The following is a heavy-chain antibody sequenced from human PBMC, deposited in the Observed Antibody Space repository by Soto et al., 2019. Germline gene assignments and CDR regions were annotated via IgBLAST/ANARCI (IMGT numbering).Heavy chain of an antibody. CDR1: GFILSNYG. CDR3: RRGSCSGSSCYGADF. D-gene: IGHD2-15*01. Sequence: EEQLVESGGGLIQPGGSLRLSCAASGFILSNYGMTWVRQAPGKGLEWVSYISRSRGIYYADSVKGRFSISRDDVKNSLYLQMNSLRVDDTAVYFCRRGSCSGSSCYGADFWGQGILVTVSS. CDR2: ISRSRGI. V-gene: IGHV3-48*01. J-gene: IGHJ4*02.